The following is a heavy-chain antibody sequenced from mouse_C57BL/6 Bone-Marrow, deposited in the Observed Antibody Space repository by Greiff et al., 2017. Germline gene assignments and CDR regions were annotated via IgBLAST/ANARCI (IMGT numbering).Heavy chain of an antibody. CDR2: IDPENGDT. V-gene: IGHV14-4*01. Sequence: VQLQQSGAELVRPGASVKLSCTASGFNIKDDYMHWVKQRPEQGLEWIGWIDPENGDTEYASKFQGKATITADTSSNTAYLQLSSLTSEDTAVYYVTGSQGWCADWGQGTLVTVSA. CDR3: TGSQGWCAD. D-gene: IGHD1-1*01. CDR1: GFNIKDDY. J-gene: IGHJ3*01.